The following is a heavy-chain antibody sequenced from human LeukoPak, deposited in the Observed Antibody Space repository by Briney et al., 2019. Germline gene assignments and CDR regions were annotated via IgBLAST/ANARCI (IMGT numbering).Heavy chain of an antibody. CDR1: GFTVSSNY. Sequence: GGSLRLSCAASGFTVSSNYMSRVRQAPGKGLEWVSIIYSGGSTYYADSVKGRFTISRDNSKNTLYLQMNSLRAEDTALYYCARDLEYHTSGGFDYWGQGSLVTVSS. CDR3: ARDLEYHTSGGFDY. D-gene: IGHD2-15*01. J-gene: IGHJ4*02. V-gene: IGHV3-66*02. CDR2: IYSGGST.